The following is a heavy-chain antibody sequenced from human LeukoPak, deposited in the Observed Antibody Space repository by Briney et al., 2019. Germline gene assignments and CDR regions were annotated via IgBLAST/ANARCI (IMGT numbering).Heavy chain of an antibody. J-gene: IGHJ4*02. D-gene: IGHD4-11*01. CDR2: INPNSGGT. V-gene: IGHV1-2*02. Sequence: ASVKVSCKASGYTFTGYYMHWVRQAPGQGLEWMGWINPNSGGTNYAQKFQGRVAMTRDTSISTAYMELSSLRSDDTAVYYCARDPGYLQSDYWGQGTLVTVPS. CDR3: ARDPGYLQSDY. CDR1: GYTFTGYY.